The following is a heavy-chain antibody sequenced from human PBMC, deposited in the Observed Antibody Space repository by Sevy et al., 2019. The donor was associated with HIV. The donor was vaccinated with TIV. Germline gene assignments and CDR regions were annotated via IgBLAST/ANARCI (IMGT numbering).Heavy chain of an antibody. CDR2: ISSSGALV. J-gene: IGHJ5*02. V-gene: IGHV3-11*01. CDR3: ARAGDDYCTESDCNKNWFDP. CDR1: GFTFSDYY. Sequence: GGSLRLSCAASGFTFSDYYMGWFRQAPGKGLEWVSYISSSGALVFYADSVEGRFTISRDNAKNSLFLQMNSLRAEDRAIYYCARAGDDYCTESDCNKNWFDPWGQGTLVTVSS. D-gene: IGHD2-8*02.